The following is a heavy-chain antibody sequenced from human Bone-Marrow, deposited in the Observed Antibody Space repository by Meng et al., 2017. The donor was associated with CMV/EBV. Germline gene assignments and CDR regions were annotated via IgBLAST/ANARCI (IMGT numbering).Heavy chain of an antibody. Sequence: SVKVSCKASGGTFSCYAISWVRQAPGQGLEWMGGIIPIFGTANYAQKFQGRVTITTDESTSTAYMELSSLRSEDTAVYYCARASQYNWNPLPFDYWGQGPLVTVSS. V-gene: IGHV1-69*05. CDR3: ARASQYNWNPLPFDY. CDR2: IIPIFGTA. D-gene: IGHD1-20*01. J-gene: IGHJ4*02. CDR1: GGTFSCYA.